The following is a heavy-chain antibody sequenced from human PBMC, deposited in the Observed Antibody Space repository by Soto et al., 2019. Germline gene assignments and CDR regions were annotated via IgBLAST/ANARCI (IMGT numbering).Heavy chain of an antibody. D-gene: IGHD1-1*01. CDR3: AKLWNDYYYYYYMDV. Sequence: GGSLRLSCAASGFTFSSYAMSWVRQAPGKGLEWVSAISGSGGSTYYADSVKGRFTISRDNSKNTLYLQMNSLRAEDTAVYYCAKLWNDYYYYYYMDVWGKGTTVTVSS. CDR2: ISGSGGST. V-gene: IGHV3-23*01. J-gene: IGHJ6*03. CDR1: GFTFSSYA.